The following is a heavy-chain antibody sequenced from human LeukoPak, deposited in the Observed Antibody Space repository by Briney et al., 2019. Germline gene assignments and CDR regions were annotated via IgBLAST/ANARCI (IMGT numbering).Heavy chain of an antibody. D-gene: IGHD3-10*01. CDR1: GGSFSGYY. CDR3: ARGVYYYGSAHYYYYYMDV. V-gene: IGHV4-34*01. J-gene: IGHJ6*03. Sequence: PSETLSLTCAVYGGSFSGYYWSWIRQPPGKGLEWIGEINHSGSTNYNPSLKSRVTISVDTSKNQFSLKLSSVTAADTAVYCCARGVYYYGSAHYYYYYMDVWGKGTTVTVSS. CDR2: INHSGST.